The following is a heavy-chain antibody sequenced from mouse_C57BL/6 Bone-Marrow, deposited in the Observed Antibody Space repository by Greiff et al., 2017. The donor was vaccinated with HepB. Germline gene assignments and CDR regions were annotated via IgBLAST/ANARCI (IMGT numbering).Heavy chain of an antibody. J-gene: IGHJ1*03. Sequence: QVQLKESGAELARPGASVKLSCKASGYTFTSYGISWVKQRTGQGLEWIGEIYPRSGNTYYNEKFKGKATLTADKSSSTAYMELRSLTSEDSAVYFCARWAYFHVWGTGTTVTVSS. CDR2: IYPRSGNT. V-gene: IGHV1-81*01. CDR1: GYTFTSYG. CDR3: ARWAYFHV.